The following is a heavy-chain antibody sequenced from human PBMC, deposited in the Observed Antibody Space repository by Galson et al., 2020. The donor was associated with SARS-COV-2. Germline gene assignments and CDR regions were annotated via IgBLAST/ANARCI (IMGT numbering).Heavy chain of an antibody. J-gene: IGHJ4*02. V-gene: IGHV4-38-2*02. D-gene: IGHD3-3*01. CDR2: IYHSGSP. CDR3: ARDLHPTRITIFGVVIGFNFDY. CDR1: GYSISSGYY. Sequence: SETLYLTCNVSGYSISSGYYWGWIRPPPGKGLEWIGSIYHSGSPYYNPSLKRRVTISVDTSKNQFSLKLSSVTAADTAMYYCARDLHPTRITIFGVVIGFNFDYWGQGTLVTVSS.